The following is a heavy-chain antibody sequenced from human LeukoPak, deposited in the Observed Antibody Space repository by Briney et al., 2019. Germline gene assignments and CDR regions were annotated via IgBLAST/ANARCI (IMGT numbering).Heavy chain of an antibody. CDR2: IPYDGSNK. V-gene: IGHV3-30*02. Sequence: GGSLRLSCAASGFTFSTYGMHWVRQAPGKGLEWMAFIPYDGSNKFYADSVKGRFTISRDNSKNTLYLQMNSLRAEDTAVYYCATRGVIVVVTAIRDYWGQGTLVTVSS. D-gene: IGHD2-21*02. J-gene: IGHJ4*02. CDR3: ATRGVIVVVTAIRDY. CDR1: GFTFSTYG.